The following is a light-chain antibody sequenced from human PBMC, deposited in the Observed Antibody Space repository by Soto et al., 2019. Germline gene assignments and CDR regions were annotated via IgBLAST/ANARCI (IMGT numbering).Light chain of an antibody. V-gene: IGKV2-28*01. Sequence: DVVLTQSPLSLPVTPGEPASISCRSSQRLLHTNGYNYLDWYLQKPGQSPQLLIYLGSNRASGVPDRFSGSGSGTDFTLKISRMEAEDVGVYYCMQPLQAPWTFGQGTKVDIK. J-gene: IGKJ1*01. CDR2: LGS. CDR1: QRLLHTNGYNY. CDR3: MQPLQAPWT.